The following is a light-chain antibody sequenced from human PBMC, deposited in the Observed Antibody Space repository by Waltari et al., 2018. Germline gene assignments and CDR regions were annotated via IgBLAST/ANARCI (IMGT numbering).Light chain of an antibody. CDR2: SGS. V-gene: IGKV3-15*01. J-gene: IGKJ2*03. CDR3: QSYHNWPAIYS. Sequence: GMTPSPATLSVSPGGRASLSCRASQTVYKNLAWYQQKTGQAPRLLIYSGSIRATGIPARFSGSGSGREFTLTISSLQSEDIAVYYCQSYHNWPAIYSFGQGTKLE. CDR1: QTVYKN.